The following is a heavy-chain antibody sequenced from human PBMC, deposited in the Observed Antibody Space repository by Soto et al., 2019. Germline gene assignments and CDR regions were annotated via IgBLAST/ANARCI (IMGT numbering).Heavy chain of an antibody. D-gene: IGHD5-12*01. CDR1: GGSISSGGYS. CDR2: IYYSGST. V-gene: IGHV4-31*03. CDR3: XXGASTWHPGAFDI. J-gene: IGHJ3*02. Sequence: QVQLQESGPGLVKPSQTLSLTCTVSGGSISSGGYSWTWIRQHPGKGLEWIGYIYYSGSTYYKPSLKSRLTISVXTXXXXXXXXXXXXXXXXXXXXXXXGASTWHPGAFDIWGQGTTVTVSS.